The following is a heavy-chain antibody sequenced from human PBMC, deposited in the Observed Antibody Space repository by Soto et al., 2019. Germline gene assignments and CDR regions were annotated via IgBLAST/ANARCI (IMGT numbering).Heavy chain of an antibody. CDR2: IIPIFGTA. V-gene: IGHV1-69*13. CDR1: GGTFSSYA. Sequence: SVKVSCKASGGTFSSYAISWVRQAHGQGLEWMGGIIPIFGTANDAQKFQGRVTITADESTSTAYMELSSLRSEDTAVYYCASYCTNGVCYPYGMDVWGQGTTVTVSS. CDR3: ASYCTNGVCYPYGMDV. D-gene: IGHD2-8*01. J-gene: IGHJ6*02.